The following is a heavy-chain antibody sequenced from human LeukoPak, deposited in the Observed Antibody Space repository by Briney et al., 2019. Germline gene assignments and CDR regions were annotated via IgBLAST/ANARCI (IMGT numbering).Heavy chain of an antibody. CDR3: ARHHDYYSGSLRRAFDM. CDR1: GFTFSSYA. J-gene: IGHJ3*02. V-gene: IGHV3-23*01. Sequence: GGSLRLSCAASGFTFSSYAMTWVRQAPGKGLEWVSTVSGGGRNTYYADSVKGRFTISRDNSKNTLFLQMSSLRADDTAVYYCARHHDYYSGSLRRAFDMWGQGTMVTVSS. CDR2: VSGGGRNT. D-gene: IGHD1-26*01.